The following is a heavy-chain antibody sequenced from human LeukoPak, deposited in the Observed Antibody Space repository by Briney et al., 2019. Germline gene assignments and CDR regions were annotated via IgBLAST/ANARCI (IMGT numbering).Heavy chain of an antibody. V-gene: IGHV3-53*01. CDR3: ARGSGYNYGFPDY. Sequence: GGSLRLSCAASGSTVNNNYMSWVRQAPGKGLEWVSIIYSGDITYYADSVKGRFTISRDNSKNTLYLQMNSLRAEDTAVYYCARGSGYNYGFPDYWGQGTLVTVSS. D-gene: IGHD5-18*01. J-gene: IGHJ4*02. CDR1: GSTVNNNY. CDR2: IYSGDIT.